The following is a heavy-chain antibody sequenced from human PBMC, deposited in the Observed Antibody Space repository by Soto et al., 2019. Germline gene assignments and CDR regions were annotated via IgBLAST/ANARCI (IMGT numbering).Heavy chain of an antibody. CDR1: GFSHTTSGLD. CDR2: ISWNDHK. D-gene: IGHD1-26*01. J-gene: IGHJ4*02. V-gene: IGHV2-5*01. Sequence: QITLKESGPTLVKPTQTLTLTCTFSGFSHTTSGLDVGWIRQPPGKALEWLALISWNDHKRYSPSLKSRLTIAKDTSKNQVVLTMTNMDPVDTATYYCARTGAYWGQGILVTVSS. CDR3: ARTGAY.